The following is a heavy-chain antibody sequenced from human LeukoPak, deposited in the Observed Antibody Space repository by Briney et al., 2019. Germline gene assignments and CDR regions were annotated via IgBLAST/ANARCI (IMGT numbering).Heavy chain of an antibody. CDR3: ARDLYYYDSSGYYY. V-gene: IGHV3-7*01. Sequence: GGSLRLSCAASGFTFSSYWMSWVRQAPGKGLERVANIKQDGSEKYYVDSVKGRFTISRDNAKNSLYLQMNSLRAEDTAVYYCARDLYYYDSSGYYYWGQGTLVTVSS. D-gene: IGHD3-22*01. J-gene: IGHJ4*02. CDR1: GFTFSSYW. CDR2: IKQDGSEK.